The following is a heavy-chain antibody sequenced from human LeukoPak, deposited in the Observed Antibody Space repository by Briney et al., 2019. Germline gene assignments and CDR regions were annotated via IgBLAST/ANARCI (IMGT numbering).Heavy chain of an antibody. Sequence: GESLKISCKGSGYSFTSYWIGWVRQMPGKGLEWKGIIYPGDSDTRYSPSFQGQVTISADKSISTAYLQWSSLKASDTAMYYCAMTTQYQLLSFDYWGQGTLVTVSS. D-gene: IGHD2-2*01. J-gene: IGHJ4*02. CDR3: AMTTQYQLLSFDY. CDR1: GYSFTSYW. CDR2: IYPGDSDT. V-gene: IGHV5-51*01.